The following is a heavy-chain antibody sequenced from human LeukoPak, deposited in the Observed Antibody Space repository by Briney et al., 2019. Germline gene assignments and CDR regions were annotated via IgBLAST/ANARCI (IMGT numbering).Heavy chain of an antibody. V-gene: IGHV4-59*01. J-gene: IGHJ3*02. CDR1: GGSISGYY. Sequence: SETLSLTCTVSGGSISGYYWSWIRQPPGKGLEWIGYIYYTGITNYNPSFESRVTISVDTSKNQFSLKLRFLTAADTAVYYCARSLKAITFGGVCNGFGIWGQGTMVTVSS. D-gene: IGHD3-16*01. CDR2: IYYTGIT. CDR3: ARSLKAITFGGVCNGFGI.